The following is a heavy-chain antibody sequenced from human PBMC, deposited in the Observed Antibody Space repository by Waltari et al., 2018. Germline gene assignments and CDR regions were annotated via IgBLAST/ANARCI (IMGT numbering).Heavy chain of an antibody. CDR1: GYNFTSYA. V-gene: IGHV1-3*01. CDR2: INAGNGNT. CDR3: AREVRYFDWLLGYYGMDV. D-gene: IGHD3-9*01. J-gene: IGHJ6*02. Sequence: QVQLVQSGAEVKKPGASVKVSCKASGYNFTSYAMHWVRQAPGQRLEWMGWINAGNGNTKYSQKFQGRVTITRDTSASTAYMELSSLRSEDTAVYYCAREVRYFDWLLGYYGMDVWGQGTTVTVSS.